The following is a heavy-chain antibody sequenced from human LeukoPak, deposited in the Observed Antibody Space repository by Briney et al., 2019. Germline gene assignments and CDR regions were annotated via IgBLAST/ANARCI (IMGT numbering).Heavy chain of an antibody. Sequence: SGTLSLTCAVSGASISSAYWWSWVRQPPGTGLEWIGEIHHSGNTNYNPSLKSRVTISVDTSKNQFSLKLSSVTAADTAVYYCARDKPYSFVYWGQGTLVTVSS. J-gene: IGHJ4*02. D-gene: IGHD2-21*01. CDR2: IHHSGNT. CDR3: ARDKPYSFVY. V-gene: IGHV4-4*02. CDR1: GASISSAYW.